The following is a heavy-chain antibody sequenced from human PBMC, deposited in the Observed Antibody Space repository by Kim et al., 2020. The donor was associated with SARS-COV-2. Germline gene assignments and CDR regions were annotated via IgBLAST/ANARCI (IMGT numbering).Heavy chain of an antibody. CDR1: GGSISSSSYY. V-gene: IGHV4-39*01. D-gene: IGHD5-12*01. Sequence: SETLSLTCTVSGGSISSSSYYWGWIRQPPGKGLEWIGSIYYSGSTYYNPSLKSRVTISVDTSKNQFSLKLSSVTAADTAVYYCARRGWLRQKSLDYFDYWGQGTLVTVSS. CDR2: IYYSGST. J-gene: IGHJ4*02. CDR3: ARRGWLRQKSLDYFDY.